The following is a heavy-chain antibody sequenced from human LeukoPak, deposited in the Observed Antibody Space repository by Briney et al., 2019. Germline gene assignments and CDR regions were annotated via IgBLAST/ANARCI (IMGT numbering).Heavy chain of an antibody. CDR2: ISSSGSTI. CDR3: ARDYSGSGYDYYFDY. V-gene: IGHV3-11*04. J-gene: IGHJ4*02. CDR1: GFTFSDYY. Sequence: PGGPLRLSCAASGFTFSDYYMSWIRQAPGKGLEWVSYISSSGSTIYYADSVKGRFTISRDNAKNSLYLQMNSLRAEDTAVYYCARDYSGSGYDYYFDYWGQGTLVTVSS. D-gene: IGHD5-12*01.